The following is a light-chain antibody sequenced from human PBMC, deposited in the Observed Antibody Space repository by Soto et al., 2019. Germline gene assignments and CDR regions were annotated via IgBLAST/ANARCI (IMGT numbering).Light chain of an antibody. CDR2: GYS. CDR1: SSNIGAGSE. CDR3: QSYDSSLSGYV. Sequence: QAVVTQPPSVSGAPGQRVTISCTGGSSNIGAGSEVHWYQHLPGTAPKLLIFGYSNRHSGVPDRFSGSKSGTSASLAITGLQAEDEADYYCQSYDSSLSGYVFGTGTKLTVL. J-gene: IGLJ1*01. V-gene: IGLV1-40*01.